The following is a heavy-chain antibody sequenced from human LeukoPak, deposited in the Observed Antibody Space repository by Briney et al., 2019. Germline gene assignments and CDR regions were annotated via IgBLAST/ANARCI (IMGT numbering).Heavy chain of an antibody. CDR1: GFTFTSYS. V-gene: IGHV3-23*01. J-gene: IGHJ6*02. Sequence: GGSLRLSCAASGFTFTSYSMSWVRQAPGKGLEWVSGTSDRGDYTYYADSVKGRFTISRDNSKNTLYLQMNSLRAEDTAVYYCAKAGSSWPYYYYYGMDVWGQGTTVTVSS. CDR3: AKAGSSWPYYYYYGMDV. CDR2: TSDRGDYT. D-gene: IGHD6-13*01.